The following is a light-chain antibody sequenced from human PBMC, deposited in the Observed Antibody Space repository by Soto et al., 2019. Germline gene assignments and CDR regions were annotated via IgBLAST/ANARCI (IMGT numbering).Light chain of an antibody. CDR3: QQYNSYPRT. J-gene: IGKJ1*01. CDR2: DAS. CDR1: QSISNW. V-gene: IGKV1-5*01. Sequence: DIQMTQSPSTLSASVGDRVTITCRASQSISNWLAWYQQKPGKAPKLLIYDASSLESGVPSRFSGSGSGTEFILTISRLQPDDFATYYCQQYNSYPRTFGQGTKVEIK.